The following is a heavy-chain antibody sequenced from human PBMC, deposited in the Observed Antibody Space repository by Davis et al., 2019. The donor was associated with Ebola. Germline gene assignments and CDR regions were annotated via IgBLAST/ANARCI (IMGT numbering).Heavy chain of an antibody. V-gene: IGHV3-30*03. CDR3: SRGPYDFWSGWEN. Sequence: GESLKISCAASGFTFSSYGMHWVRQAPGKGLEWVAVISYDGSNKYYADSVKGRFTISRDNSQNTLYLQMNSLRAEDTAVYYCSRGPYDFWSGWENWGQGTLVTVSS. CDR2: ISYDGSNK. CDR1: GFTFSSYG. J-gene: IGHJ4*02. D-gene: IGHD3-3*01.